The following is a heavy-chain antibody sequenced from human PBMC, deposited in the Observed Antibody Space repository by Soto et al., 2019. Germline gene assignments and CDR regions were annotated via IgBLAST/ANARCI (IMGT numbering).Heavy chain of an antibody. Sequence: ASVKVSCNASGYTFTYYHVHWLRQAPGHGLEWMGIINPYGGDTTYAQKFQARVTMTRDTSTSTVYMELSSLSSEHTALYYCARPPYTSGLLFYLEYWGQRALVTVSS. CDR3: ARPPYTSGLLFYLEY. CDR2: INPYGGDT. CDR1: GYTFTYYH. D-gene: IGHD2-15*01. V-gene: IGHV1-46*01. J-gene: IGHJ4*02.